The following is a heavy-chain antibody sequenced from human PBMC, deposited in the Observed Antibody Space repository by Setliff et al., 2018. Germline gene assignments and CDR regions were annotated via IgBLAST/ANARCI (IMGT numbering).Heavy chain of an antibody. D-gene: IGHD3-10*01. Sequence: GASVKVSCKASGYTFTDFGVSWVRQAPGQGLEWVGWISPHNGNTYYAPKFQGTVLMTADTSTTTAHLELRSLRSDDTAVYYCSRLVRFCTRIVCQRLSGDDYWGQGTLVTVSS. J-gene: IGHJ4*02. CDR2: ISPHNGNT. V-gene: IGHV1-18*01. CDR1: GYTFTDFG. CDR3: SRLVRFCTRIVCQRLSGDDY.